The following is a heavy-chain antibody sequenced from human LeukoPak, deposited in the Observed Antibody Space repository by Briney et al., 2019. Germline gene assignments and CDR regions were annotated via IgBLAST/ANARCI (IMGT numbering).Heavy chain of an antibody. V-gene: IGHV4-59*01. CDR2: VFYSGST. D-gene: IGHD3-16*01. CDR1: GGSNTSSH. Sequence: SETLSLTCTASGGSNTSSHGSWLRQPPQKGLEWIGYVFYSGSTNYNPSLESRVTISIGTAKDRFSLRLTSVTAADTAVYYCARLGEHNLKDWGQGILVTVSS. CDR3: ARLGEHNLKD. J-gene: IGHJ4*02.